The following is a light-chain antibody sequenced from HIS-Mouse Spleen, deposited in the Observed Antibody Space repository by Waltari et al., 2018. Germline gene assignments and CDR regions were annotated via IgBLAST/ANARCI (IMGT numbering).Light chain of an antibody. CDR1: SSDVGGYNY. CDR2: DVS. CDR3: SSYTSSSTPYV. Sequence: QSALTQPASVSGSPGQSITISCPGTSSDVGGYNYVSWYQHHPGKAPKLMIYDVSNRPSGVSNRFSGSKSGNTASLTISGLQAEDEADYYCSSYTSSSTPYVFGTGTKVTVL. V-gene: IGLV2-14*03. J-gene: IGLJ1*01.